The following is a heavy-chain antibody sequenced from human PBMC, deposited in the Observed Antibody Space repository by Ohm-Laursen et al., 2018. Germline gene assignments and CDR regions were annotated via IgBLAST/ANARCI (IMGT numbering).Heavy chain of an antibody. Sequence: SLRLSCAASGFTFSSHAMSWVRQAPGKGPEWFSLISGGGGSTYYADSVKGRFTISRDNSKNTLYLQMNSLRAEDTAVYYCAKDLDSSGYYDYWGQGTLVTVSS. V-gene: IGHV3-23*01. CDR3: AKDLDSSGYYDY. J-gene: IGHJ4*02. D-gene: IGHD3-22*01. CDR2: ISGGGGST. CDR1: GFTFSSHA.